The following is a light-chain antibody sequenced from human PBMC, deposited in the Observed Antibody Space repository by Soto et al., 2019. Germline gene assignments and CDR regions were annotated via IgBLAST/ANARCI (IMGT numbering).Light chain of an antibody. CDR1: QSLSNNY. Sequence: EIVLTQSPGPLSVSPGERATLSCRASQSLSNNYLAWYQQIPGQAPRLLIYAASSRATGIPDRFSGSGSGTDFTLTISRLEPEDFVVYYCQQYVSPPYTFGQGTKLEIK. V-gene: IGKV3-20*01. J-gene: IGKJ2*01. CDR2: AAS. CDR3: QQYVSPPYT.